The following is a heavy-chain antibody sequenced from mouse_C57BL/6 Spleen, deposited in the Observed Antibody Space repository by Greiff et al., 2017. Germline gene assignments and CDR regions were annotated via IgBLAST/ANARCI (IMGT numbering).Heavy chain of an antibody. CDR2: IYPSDSET. V-gene: IGHV1-61*01. CDR1: GYTFTSYW. J-gene: IGHJ2*01. D-gene: IGHD1-1*01. CDR3: ARENYYGRSGFDY. Sequence: VQLQQSGAELVRPGSSVKLSCKASGYTFTSYWMDWVKQRPGQGLEWIGNIYPSDSETHYNQKFKDKAKLTVDKSSSTAYMQLSSLTSEASAVYYCARENYYGRSGFDYWGQGTTLTVSS.